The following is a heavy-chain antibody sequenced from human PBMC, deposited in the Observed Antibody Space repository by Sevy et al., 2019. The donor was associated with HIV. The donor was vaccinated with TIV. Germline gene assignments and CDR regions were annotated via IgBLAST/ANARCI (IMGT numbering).Heavy chain of an antibody. CDR2: ISGSSDYV. Sequence: GESLKISCAASGFTFSSYNKNWVRQAPGKGLEWVSSISGSSDYVFYADSVKGRFTISRDNDKNSLYFQMNSVRAEDTAVYYCAKWDADRRWYFDYWGQGTLVTVSS. CDR1: GFTFSSYN. J-gene: IGHJ4*02. CDR3: AKWDADRRWYFDY. D-gene: IGHD1-26*01. V-gene: IGHV3-21*01.